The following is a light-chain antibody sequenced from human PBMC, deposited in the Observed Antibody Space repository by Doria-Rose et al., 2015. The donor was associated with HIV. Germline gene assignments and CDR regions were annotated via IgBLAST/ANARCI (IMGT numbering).Light chain of an antibody. V-gene: IGKV3-20*01. J-gene: IGKJ1*01. CDR1: QSFSSTY. CDR3: HQYGTSWT. CDR2: DGS. Sequence: TQSPGTLSLSPGERATLSCRASQSFSSTYLIWYQQKPGQAPSLLIYDGSTRATGIPDRFSAGGSGTDFTLTINRLEPEDFALYYCHQYGTSWTFGQGTKVEI.